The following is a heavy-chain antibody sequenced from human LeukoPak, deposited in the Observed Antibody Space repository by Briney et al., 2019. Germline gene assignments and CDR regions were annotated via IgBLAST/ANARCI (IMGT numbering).Heavy chain of an antibody. D-gene: IGHD1-26*01. CDR3: ARAGWEPPLYGMDV. CDR2: ISSSSSTI. V-gene: IGHV3-48*01. CDR1: GFTVSSNY. J-gene: IGHJ6*02. Sequence: GGSLRLSCAASGFTVSSNYMSWVRQAPGKGLEWVSYISSSSSTIYYADSVKGRFTISRDNAKNSLYLQMNSLRAEDTAVYYCARAGWEPPLYGMDVWGQGTTVTVSS.